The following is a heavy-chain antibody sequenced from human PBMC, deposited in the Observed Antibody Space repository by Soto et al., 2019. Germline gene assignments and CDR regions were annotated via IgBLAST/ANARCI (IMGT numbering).Heavy chain of an antibody. CDR3: ARARGYYYDRSGSDSFDY. J-gene: IGHJ4*02. CDR1: GGSISSGDYY. Sequence: PSETLSLTCTVSGGSISSGDYYWSWIRQPPGKGLEWIGYIYYSGSTYYNPSLKSRVTISVDTSKNQFSLKLSSVTAADTAVYYCARARGYYYDRSGSDSFDYCGQGTLVIVSS. D-gene: IGHD3-22*01. V-gene: IGHV4-30-4*02. CDR2: IYYSGST.